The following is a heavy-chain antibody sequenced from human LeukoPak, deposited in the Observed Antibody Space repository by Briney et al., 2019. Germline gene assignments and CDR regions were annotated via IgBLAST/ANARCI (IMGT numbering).Heavy chain of an antibody. J-gene: IGHJ5*02. Sequence: SSENLSLTCTVSGGSISSGSYYWSWLRQPAGKGLEWIGRIHRSGSTAYNPSVKSRVTISVDTSKNQFSLKLNSVTAADTAMYYCARGGFLVQNHFDPWGQGTLVTVSS. D-gene: IGHD3-3*01. V-gene: IGHV4-61*02. CDR1: GGSISSGSYY. CDR3: ARGGFLVQNHFDP. CDR2: IHRSGST.